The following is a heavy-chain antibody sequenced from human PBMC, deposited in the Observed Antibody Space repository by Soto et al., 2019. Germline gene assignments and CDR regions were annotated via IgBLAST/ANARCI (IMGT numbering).Heavy chain of an antibody. CDR2: IYYSGST. CDR3: ARYYSSSWYEYNWFDP. D-gene: IGHD6-13*01. Sequence: SSETLSLTCTVSGGSISSYYWSWIRQPPGKGLEWIGYIYYSGSTNYNPSLKSRVTISVDTSKNQFSLKLSSVTAADTAVYYCARYYSSSWYEYNWFDPWGQETLVTVSA. CDR1: GGSISSYY. V-gene: IGHV4-59*08. J-gene: IGHJ5*02.